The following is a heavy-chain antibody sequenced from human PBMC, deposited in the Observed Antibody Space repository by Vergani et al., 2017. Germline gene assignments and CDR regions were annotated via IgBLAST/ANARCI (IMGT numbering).Heavy chain of an antibody. D-gene: IGHD4-17*01. CDR1: GFTFSSYG. CDR3: ARGAHPTVTGPDYFDY. CDR2: IWYDGSNK. J-gene: IGHJ4*02. Sequence: VQLVESGGGLVKPGGSLRLSCAASGFTFSSYGMHWVRQAPGKGLEWVAVIWYDGSNKYYADSVKGRFTISRDNSKNTLYLQMNSLRAEDTAVYYCARGAHPTVTGPDYFDYWGQGTLVTVSS. V-gene: IGHV3-33*01.